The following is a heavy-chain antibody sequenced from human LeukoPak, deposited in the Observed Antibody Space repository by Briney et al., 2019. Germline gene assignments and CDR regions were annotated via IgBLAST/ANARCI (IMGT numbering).Heavy chain of an antibody. V-gene: IGHV4-4*09. CDR3: ARHTDGYNYYFDY. D-gene: IGHD5-24*01. J-gene: IGHJ4*02. CDR1: GGSISSYY. Sequence: SETLSLTCTVSGGSISSYYWSWIRQPPGKGLEWIGYIYTSGSTNYNPSPKSRVTISVDTSKSQFSLKLSSVTAADTAVYYCARHTDGYNYYFDYWGQGTLVTVSS. CDR2: IYTSGST.